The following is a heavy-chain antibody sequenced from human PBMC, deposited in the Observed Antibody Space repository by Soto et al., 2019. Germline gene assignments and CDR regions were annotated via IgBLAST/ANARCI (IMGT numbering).Heavy chain of an antibody. Sequence: SETLSLTCTVSGGSISSSSYYWGWIRQPPGKGLEWIGSIYYSGSTYYNPSLKSRVTKSVDTSKNQFSLKLSSVTAADTAVYYCARHGVSGGYDLGRNGFDPWGQGTLVTVSS. J-gene: IGHJ5*02. CDR2: IYYSGST. CDR1: GGSISSSSYY. CDR3: ARHGVSGGYDLGRNGFDP. D-gene: IGHD5-12*01. V-gene: IGHV4-39*01.